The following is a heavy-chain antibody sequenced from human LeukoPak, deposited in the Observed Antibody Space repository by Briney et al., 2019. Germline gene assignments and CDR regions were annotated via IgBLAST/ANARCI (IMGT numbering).Heavy chain of an antibody. Sequence: GGSLRLSCAASGFTFSSYSMNWVRQAPGKGPEWVSSISSSSSYIYYADSVKGRFTISRDNSKNTLYLQMNSLRAEDTAVYYCAKDGYCSSTSCSYNWFDPWGQGTLVTVSS. J-gene: IGHJ5*02. CDR2: ISSSSSYI. D-gene: IGHD2-2*01. V-gene: IGHV3-21*04. CDR1: GFTFSSYS. CDR3: AKDGYCSSTSCSYNWFDP.